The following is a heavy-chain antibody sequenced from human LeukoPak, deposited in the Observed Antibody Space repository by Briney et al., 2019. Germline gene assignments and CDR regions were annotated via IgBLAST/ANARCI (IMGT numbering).Heavy chain of an antibody. CDR1: GFTFSSYS. CDR2: ISSSSSYI. CDR3: ARERRSAVITTDAFDI. J-gene: IGHJ3*02. Sequence: GGSLRLSCAASGFTFSSYSMNWVRQAPGKGLEWVSSISSSSSYIYYADSVKGRFTISRDNAKNSLYLQMNSLRAEDTAVYYCARERRSAVITTDAFDIWGQGTVVTVSS. V-gene: IGHV3-21*01. D-gene: IGHD3-22*01.